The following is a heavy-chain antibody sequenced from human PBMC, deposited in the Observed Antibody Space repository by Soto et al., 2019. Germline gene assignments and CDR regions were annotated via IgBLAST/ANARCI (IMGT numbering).Heavy chain of an antibody. J-gene: IGHJ4*02. Sequence: QVQPVQSGAEVKRPGASVQVSCKPSGYTFTAYYLHWLRQVPGQGLEWVGWINPNTGDTKCAQKFQGWVTMTRDTSITTAYMELSRLKSDDTAVYYGARGPRHGGFDYWGQGTLVTVSS. V-gene: IGHV1-2*04. CDR1: GYTFTAYY. CDR2: INPNTGDT. CDR3: ARGPRHGGFDY. D-gene: IGHD4-17*01.